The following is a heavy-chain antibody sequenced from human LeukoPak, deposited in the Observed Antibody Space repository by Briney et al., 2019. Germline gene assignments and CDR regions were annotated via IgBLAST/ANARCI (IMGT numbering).Heavy chain of an antibody. V-gene: IGHV3-7*01. CDR2: IKQDGSEK. J-gene: IGHJ2*01. CDR3: AREGGVVVADSWYFDL. Sequence: GGSLRLSCAASGFTFSSYWMSWVRQAPGKGLEWVANIKQDGSEKYYVDSVKGRFTISRDNAKNSLYLQMNSLRAEDTAVYYCAREGGVVVADSWYFDLWGRGTLVTVSS. D-gene: IGHD3-22*01. CDR1: GFTFSSYW.